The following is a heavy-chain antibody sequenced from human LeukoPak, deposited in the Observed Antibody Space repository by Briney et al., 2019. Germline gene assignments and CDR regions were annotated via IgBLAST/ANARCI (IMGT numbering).Heavy chain of an antibody. D-gene: IGHD5-24*01. V-gene: IGHV3-7*01. Sequence: SGGSLRLSCVTSGFTFRGYWMSWFRQAPGKRLEWVGNIQPDGSGAFYVDAMRGRFTISRDNAQNSLYLQINSLRAEDTAVYYCAREDDHNTNDCWGQGTLVTVSS. CDR1: GFTFRGYW. J-gene: IGHJ4*02. CDR3: AREDDHNTNDC. CDR2: IQPDGSGA.